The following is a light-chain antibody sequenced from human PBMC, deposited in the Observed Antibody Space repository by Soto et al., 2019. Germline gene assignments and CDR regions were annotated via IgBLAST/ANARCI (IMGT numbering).Light chain of an antibody. J-gene: IGKJ3*01. V-gene: IGKV3-20*01. CDR1: QSVSSNY. Sequence: EIVLTQSPGTLSLSPGERATLSCRASQSVSSNYLAWYQQKSDQAPRLLIYGASSRATGIPDRFSGSGSGTDFTLTISRREPEDFAVYYCQQSGSSRFTFGPGTKVDIK. CDR2: GAS. CDR3: QQSGSSRFT.